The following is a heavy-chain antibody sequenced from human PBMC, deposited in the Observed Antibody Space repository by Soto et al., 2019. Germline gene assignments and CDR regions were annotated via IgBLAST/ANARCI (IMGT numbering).Heavy chain of an antibody. J-gene: IGHJ4*02. CDR1: GGSISSYF. Sequence: PSETLSLTCTVSGGSISSYFWSWIRQPPGKGLEWIGYIFYSGSTNYNPSLKSRVTMSVDTSKNQFSLRLTSVTAADTAVYYCARMDSGYYYDLWGQGTLVTVSS. V-gene: IGHV4-59*01. D-gene: IGHD3-22*01. CDR2: IFYSGST. CDR3: ARMDSGYYYDL.